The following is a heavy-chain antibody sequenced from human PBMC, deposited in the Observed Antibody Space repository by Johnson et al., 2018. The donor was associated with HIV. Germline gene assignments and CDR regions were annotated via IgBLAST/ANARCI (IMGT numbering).Heavy chain of an antibody. CDR2: ISYDGSNK. CDR1: GFTFSSYG. CDR3: SIIWNHTFDI. J-gene: IGHJ3*02. V-gene: IGHV3-30*03. Sequence: QVQLVESGGGVVQPGRSLRLSCAASGFTFSSYGMHWVRQAPGKGLEWVAVISYDGSNKYQADSVKGRFTISRDNSKNTLYLQMNSLRAEDTAVYYCSIIWNHTFDIWGQGTMVTVSS. D-gene: IGHD1-14*01.